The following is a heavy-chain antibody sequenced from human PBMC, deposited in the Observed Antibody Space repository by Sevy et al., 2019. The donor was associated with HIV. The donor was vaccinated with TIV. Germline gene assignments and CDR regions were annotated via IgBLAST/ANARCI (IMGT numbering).Heavy chain of an antibody. J-gene: IGHJ3*02. CDR1: GFTFSSYA. CDR2: ISGSGGST. D-gene: IGHD6-13*01. CDR3: AKNIAAAGRGGAFDI. V-gene: IGHV3-23*01. Sequence: GGSLRLSCAASGFTFSSYAMSWVRQAPGKGLEWVSAISGSGGSTYYADSVKGRFTISRDNSKNTLYLQMNSLRAEDRAVYYCAKNIAAAGRGGAFDIWGQGTMVTVSS.